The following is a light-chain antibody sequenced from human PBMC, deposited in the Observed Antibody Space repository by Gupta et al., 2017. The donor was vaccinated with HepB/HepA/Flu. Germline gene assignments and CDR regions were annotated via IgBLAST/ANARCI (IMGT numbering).Light chain of an antibody. CDR3: QQHNSYPRT. Sequence: IHITQSPSTLSPSVGDRVTIICRASQSISRLLAWYQQKPGKAPKLLIYQASTLQSGVPSRFSGSGSGTEFTLTISSLEPDDFATYHCQQHNSYPRTFGEGTKVEI. V-gene: IGKV1-5*03. CDR1: QSISRL. CDR2: QAS. J-gene: IGKJ1*01.